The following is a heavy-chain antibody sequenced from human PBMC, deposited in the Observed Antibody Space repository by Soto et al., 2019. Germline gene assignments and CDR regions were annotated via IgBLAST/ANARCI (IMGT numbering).Heavy chain of an antibody. J-gene: IGHJ6*02. CDR3: ARDRELLRLGGNYFYAMDF. CDR2: IIPIFRTP. V-gene: IGHV1-69*12. D-gene: IGHD1-26*01. CDR1: GGTFNTFA. Sequence: QVQLVQSGAEVKKPGSSVKVPCKASGGTFNTFAIIWVRQTPGQGFEWLGGIIPIFRTPDYAQKFQGRVTIIADESAITGDMELSRLRNEHTAVYYCARDRELLRLGGNYFYAMDFWGQGTTVSVSS.